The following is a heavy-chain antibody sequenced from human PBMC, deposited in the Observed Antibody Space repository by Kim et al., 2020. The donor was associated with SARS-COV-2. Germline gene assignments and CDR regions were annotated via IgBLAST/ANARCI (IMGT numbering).Heavy chain of an antibody. CDR1: GGTFSSYA. D-gene: IGHD3-9*01. CDR2: IIPIFGTA. Sequence: SVKVSCKASGGTFSSYAISWVRQAPGQGLEWMGGIIPIFGTANYAQKFQGRVTITADESTSTAYMELSSLRSEDTAVYYCARSGTYILTGYYTPEDFYYFDYWGQGTLVTVSS. CDR3: ARSGTYILTGYYTPEDFYYFDY. J-gene: IGHJ4*02. V-gene: IGHV1-69*13.